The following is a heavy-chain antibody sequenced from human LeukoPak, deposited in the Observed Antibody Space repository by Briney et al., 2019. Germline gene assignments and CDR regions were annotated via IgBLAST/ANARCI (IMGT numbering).Heavy chain of an antibody. CDR3: ARDYLVVPAAMWWFDP. D-gene: IGHD2-2*01. CDR1: GFTFSSYS. CDR2: ISSSGSSM. Sequence: PGGSLRLPCAASGFTFSSYSMNWVRQAPGKGLEWVSSISSSGSSMFYADSVKGRFTISRDNAKNSLYLQMNSLRAEDTALYYCARDYLVVPAAMWWFDPRGQGTLVTVSS. V-gene: IGHV3-21*01. J-gene: IGHJ5*02.